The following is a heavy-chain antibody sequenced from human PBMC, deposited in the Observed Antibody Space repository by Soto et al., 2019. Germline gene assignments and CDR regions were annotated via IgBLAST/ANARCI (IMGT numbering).Heavy chain of an antibody. V-gene: IGHV3-48*01. CDR3: AREGYSYGYEEDYYYGMDV. J-gene: IGHJ6*02. D-gene: IGHD5-18*01. CDR2: ISSSSSTI. Sequence: EVQLVESGGGLVQPGGSLRLSCAASGFTFSSYSMNWVRQAPGKGLEWVSYISSSSSTIYYADSVKGRFTISRDNAKNPLYLQMNSLRAEDTAVYYCAREGYSYGYEEDYYYGMDVWGQGTTVTVSS. CDR1: GFTFSSYS.